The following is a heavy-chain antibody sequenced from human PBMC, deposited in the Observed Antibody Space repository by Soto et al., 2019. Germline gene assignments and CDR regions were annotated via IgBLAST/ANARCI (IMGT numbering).Heavy chain of an antibody. CDR1: GFTFSSYA. CDR3: EKNPGIAVPGGGMDV. CDR2: ISGSGGST. J-gene: IGHJ6*02. Sequence: GTLSVFWAAAGFTFSSYAMCWVRQAPGKGLEWVSAISGSGGSTYYADSVKGRFTISRDNSKNTLYLQMNRLRAEDTAVYYCEKNPGIAVPGGGMDVWGQGTTVT. D-gene: IGHD6-19*01. V-gene: IGHV3-23*01.